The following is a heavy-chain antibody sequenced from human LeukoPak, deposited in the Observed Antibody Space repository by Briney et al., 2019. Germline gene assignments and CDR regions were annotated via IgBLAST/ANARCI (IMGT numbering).Heavy chain of an antibody. CDR3: ARVCCYYDSGSNPNWFDP. CDR2: ICHSGST. J-gene: IGHJ5*02. D-gene: IGHD3-10*01. CDR1: GDSISSTYC. V-gene: IGHV4-38-2*02. Sequence: SETLSLTCTVSGDSISSTYCWGWIRQPPGKGPDWIGNICHSGSTYYNPSLKSRIAMSVDTSKNQFSLRLSSVTAADTAIYYCARVCCYYDSGSNPNWFDPWGRGTLVSVSS.